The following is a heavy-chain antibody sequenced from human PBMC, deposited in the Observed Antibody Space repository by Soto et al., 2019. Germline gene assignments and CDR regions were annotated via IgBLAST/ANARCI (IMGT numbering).Heavy chain of an antibody. J-gene: IGHJ4*02. D-gene: IGHD3-10*01. CDR3: ARLRYYYGSGSYYPGYFDY. CDR1: GASISSFY. CDR2: IYYSGST. V-gene: IGHV4-59*08. Sequence: PSETLSLTCTVSGASISSFYWSWIRQPPGKGLEWIGYIYYSGSTNYNPSLKSRVTISGDTSKNQFSLKLSSVTAADTAVYYCARLRYYYGSGSYYPGYFDYWGQGILVTVSS.